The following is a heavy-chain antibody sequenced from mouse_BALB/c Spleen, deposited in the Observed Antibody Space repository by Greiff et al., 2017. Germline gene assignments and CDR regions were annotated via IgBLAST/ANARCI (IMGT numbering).Heavy chain of an antibody. V-gene: IGHV5-9*03. CDR2: ISSGGGNT. CDR3: ARGFYDYDGEDY. J-gene: IGHJ2*01. CDR1: GFTFSSYT. D-gene: IGHD2-4*01. Sequence: EVMLVESGGGLVKPGGSLKLSCAASGFTFSSYTMSWVRQTPEKRLEWVATISSGGGNTYYPDSVKGRFTISRDNAKNNLYLQMSSLRSEDTALYYCARGFYDYDGEDYWGQGTTLTVSS.